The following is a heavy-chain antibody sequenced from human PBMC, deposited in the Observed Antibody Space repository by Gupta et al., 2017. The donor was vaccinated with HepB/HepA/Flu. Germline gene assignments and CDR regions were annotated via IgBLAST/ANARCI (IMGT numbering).Heavy chain of an antibody. CDR3: ARGGGIALEFDY. J-gene: IGHJ4*02. D-gene: IGHD6-13*01. CDR2: INPNSGGT. CDR1: GYSFTGQH. V-gene: IGHV1-2*04. Sequence: QVQLVQSGAEVKKPGASGKVYCKASGYSFTGQHIHWVRQAPGQGLEWMGWINPNSGGTNYAQKFQDWVTMSRDTSISTAYMELRSLKSDDTAIYYCARGGGIALEFDYWGQGTLVTVSS.